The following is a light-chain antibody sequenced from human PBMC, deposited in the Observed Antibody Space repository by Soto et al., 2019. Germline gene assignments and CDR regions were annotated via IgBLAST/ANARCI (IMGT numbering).Light chain of an antibody. V-gene: IGKV3-15*01. CDR1: QSVGIK. J-gene: IGKJ1*01. Sequence: EKVMTQSPATLSVSPGERATLSCRASQSVGIKLGWYQQKPGQSPRLIIYDASTRAAGILARFSGSGSGTEFTLTISSLQSEDFAVYYCHQYNDWPTWTFGQGTKVEVK. CDR3: HQYNDWPTWT. CDR2: DAS.